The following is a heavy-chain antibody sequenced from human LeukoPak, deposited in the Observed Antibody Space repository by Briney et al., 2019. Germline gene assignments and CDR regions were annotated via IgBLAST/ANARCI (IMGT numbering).Heavy chain of an antibody. Sequence: SETLSLTCTVSGGSISSSSYSWGWIRQPPGKGLDFIGSIYYSGSTYYNPSLKSRVTISVDTSKNQFSLKLSSVTAADTVFFFKQKTAYEILTGYYNVDYWGQGTLVTVSS. J-gene: IGHJ4*02. D-gene: IGHD3-9*01. CDR2: IYYSGST. CDR3: QKTAYEILTGYYNVDY. CDR1: GGSISSSSYS. V-gene: IGHV4-39*01.